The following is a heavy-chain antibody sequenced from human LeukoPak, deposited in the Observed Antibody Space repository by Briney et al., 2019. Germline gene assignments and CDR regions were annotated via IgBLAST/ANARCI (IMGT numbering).Heavy chain of an antibody. CDR3: ARIVGGQVDC. CDR1: GDSVSSNSAA. D-gene: IGHD3-22*01. Sequence: SQTLSLTCAISGDSVSSNSAAWNWLRQSPSRGLEWLGRTYYRSKWHNDYAVSVKSRITIKPDTSKNQFSLQLNSVTPEDTAVYYCARIVGGQVDCWGQGTLVTVSS. V-gene: IGHV6-1*01. J-gene: IGHJ4*02. CDR2: TYYRSKWHN.